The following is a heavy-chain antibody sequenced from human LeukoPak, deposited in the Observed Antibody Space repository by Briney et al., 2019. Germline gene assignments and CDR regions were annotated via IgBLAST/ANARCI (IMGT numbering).Heavy chain of an antibody. CDR2: IYTSGST. CDR3: ARDHTMVRDPPRYFDL. Sequence: PSETLSLTCTVSGGSISSYYWSWIRQPAGRGLEWIGRIYTSGSTNYNPSLKSRVTMSVDTSKNQFSLKLSSVTAADTAVYYCARDHTMVRDPPRYFDLWGRGTLVTVSS. CDR1: GGSISSYY. V-gene: IGHV4-4*07. J-gene: IGHJ2*01. D-gene: IGHD3-10*01.